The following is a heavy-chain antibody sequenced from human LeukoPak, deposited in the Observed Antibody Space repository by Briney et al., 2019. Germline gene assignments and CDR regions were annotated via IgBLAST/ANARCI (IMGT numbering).Heavy chain of an antibody. CDR2: IHRSGST. J-gene: IGHJ4*02. D-gene: IGHD6-13*01. Sequence: PSETLSLTCAVSGGSISSGAWWCWVRQPPGQGLEWIGEIHRSGSTYYNPSLESRLTMSLDTSKSQFSLNLYSVTAADTAVYFCATGGRSWNGYWGQGTLVTVSS. CDR3: ATGGRSWNGY. V-gene: IGHV4-4*02. CDR1: GGSISSGAW.